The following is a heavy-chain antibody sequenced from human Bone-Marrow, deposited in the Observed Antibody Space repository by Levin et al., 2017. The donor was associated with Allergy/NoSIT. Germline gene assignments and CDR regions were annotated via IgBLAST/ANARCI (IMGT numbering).Heavy chain of an antibody. Sequence: GESLKISCAASGLSFSNYDMNWVRQAPGKGLEWVSSISGGSSRIYYADSVKGRFTISRDNAKNSSYLQMNRLRVEDTAVYYCASWAMFYYDGSDFDYFYYGMDGWGQGTTVTVSS. CDR2: ISGGSSRI. CDR1: GLSFSNYD. CDR3: ASWAMFYYDGSDFDYFYYGMDG. V-gene: IGHV3-21*06. D-gene: IGHD3-16*01. J-gene: IGHJ6*02.